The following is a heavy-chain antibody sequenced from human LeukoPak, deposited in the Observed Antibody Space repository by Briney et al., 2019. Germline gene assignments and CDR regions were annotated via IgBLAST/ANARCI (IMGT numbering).Heavy chain of an antibody. V-gene: IGHV3-7*03. CDR2: IKQDGSEK. CDR3: AKRGIAVAGAQGY. Sequence: GGSLRLSCVTSGFSLSSEWMSWGRQAPGKGPEWVATIKQDGSEKYYVDSVKGRFTISRDNARNSLYLQMNSLRAEDTAVYYCAKRGIAVAGAQGYWGQGTLVTVSS. CDR1: GFSLSSEW. J-gene: IGHJ4*02. D-gene: IGHD6-19*01.